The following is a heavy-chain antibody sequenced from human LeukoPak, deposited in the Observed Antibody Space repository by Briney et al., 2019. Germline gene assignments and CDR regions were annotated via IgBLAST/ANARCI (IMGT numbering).Heavy chain of an antibody. J-gene: IGHJ4*02. Sequence: GGSLRLSCAASGFTFSSYAMSWVRQAPGKGLEWVSAISGSGASTYYADSVKGRFTISRDNSKNTLYLQMNSLRAEDTAVYYCAKVVLYSLEPNYFDYWGQGTLVTVSS. CDR2: ISGSGAST. CDR3: AKVVLYSLEPNYFDY. V-gene: IGHV3-23*01. D-gene: IGHD2-15*01. CDR1: GFTFSSYA.